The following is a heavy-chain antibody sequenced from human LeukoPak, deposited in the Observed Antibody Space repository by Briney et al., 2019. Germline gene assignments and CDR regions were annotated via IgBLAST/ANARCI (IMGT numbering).Heavy chain of an antibody. CDR1: GYTFTGYY. D-gene: IGHD2-15*01. Sequence: ASVKVSCKASGYTFTGYYMRWVRQAPGQGLEWMGRINPNSGGTNYAQKFQGWVTMTRDTSISTAYMELSRLRSDDTAVYYCARGVIAALVNWFDPWGQGTLVTVSS. V-gene: IGHV1-2*04. CDR3: ARGVIAALVNWFDP. CDR2: INPNSGGT. J-gene: IGHJ5*02.